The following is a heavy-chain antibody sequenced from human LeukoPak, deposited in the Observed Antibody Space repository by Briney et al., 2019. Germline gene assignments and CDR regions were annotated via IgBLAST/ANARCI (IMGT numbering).Heavy chain of an antibody. D-gene: IGHD6-13*01. CDR2: ISSSGSTI. V-gene: IGHV3-48*03. Sequence: GGSLRLSCAASGFTFSSYEMNWVRQAPGKGLEWVSYISSSGSTIYYADSVKGRFTISRDNSKNTLYLQMNSLRAEDTAVYYCARDRGGSRSDCWGQGTLVTVSS. CDR3: ARDRGGSRSDC. CDR1: GFTFSSYE. J-gene: IGHJ4*02.